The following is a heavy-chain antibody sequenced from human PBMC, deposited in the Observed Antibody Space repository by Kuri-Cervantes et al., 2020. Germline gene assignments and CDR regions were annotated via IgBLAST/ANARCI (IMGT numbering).Heavy chain of an antibody. J-gene: IGHJ4*02. CDR2: IYYSGST. D-gene: IGHD3-22*01. V-gene: IGHV4-61*01. Sequence: SETLSLTCTVSGGSVSSGSYYWSWIRQPPGKGLEWIGYIYYSGSTNYNPSLKSRVTISVDTSKNQFSLKLSSVTAADTAVYYCALSYYDNSEVNFDYWGRGTLVTVSS. CDR3: ALSYYDNSEVNFDY. CDR1: GGSVSSGSYY.